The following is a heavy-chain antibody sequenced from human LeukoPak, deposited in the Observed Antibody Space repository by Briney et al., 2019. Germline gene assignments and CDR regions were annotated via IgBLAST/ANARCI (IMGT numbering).Heavy chain of an antibody. D-gene: IGHD1-26*01. CDR1: GFTFSNYA. V-gene: IGHV3-23*01. CDR3: AKAPGATHFDY. Sequence: PGGSLRLSCAASGFTFSNYAMSWVRQAPGKGLEWVSAISGSGGSTYYADSVKGRFTTSRDNSKNTLYLQMNSLTAEDTAVYYCAKAPGATHFDYWGQGTLVTVSS. J-gene: IGHJ4*02. CDR2: ISGSGGST.